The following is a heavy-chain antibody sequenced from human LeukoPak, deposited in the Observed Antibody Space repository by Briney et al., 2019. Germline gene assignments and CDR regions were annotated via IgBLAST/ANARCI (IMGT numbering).Heavy chain of an antibody. V-gene: IGHV5-51*01. Sequence: GESLKISCKGSGYSVTYNWIGWVRQMPGRGLEWMGIIYPGDSDTRYSPSFQGQVTISADKSINTAYLQWSSLKASDTAMYYCARHQGYNYGYVDYWGQGTLVTVSS. CDR3: ARHQGYNYGYVDY. CDR1: GYSVTYNW. CDR2: IYPGDSDT. D-gene: IGHD5-18*01. J-gene: IGHJ4*02.